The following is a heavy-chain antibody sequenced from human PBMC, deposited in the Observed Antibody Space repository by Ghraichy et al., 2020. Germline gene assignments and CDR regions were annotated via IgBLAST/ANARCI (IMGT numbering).Heavy chain of an antibody. Sequence: SETLSLTCAVYGGSFSDYYWSWIRQPPGKGLEWIGEINHSGSTKYNPSLKSRVTILVETSKSQFSLKLSSVTAADTAVDYCARGFQSVVPTNYYMDVWGKGTTVTVSS. V-gene: IGHV4-34*01. CDR3: ARGFQSVVPTNYYMDV. CDR1: GGSFSDYY. D-gene: IGHD3-22*01. J-gene: IGHJ6*03. CDR2: INHSGST.